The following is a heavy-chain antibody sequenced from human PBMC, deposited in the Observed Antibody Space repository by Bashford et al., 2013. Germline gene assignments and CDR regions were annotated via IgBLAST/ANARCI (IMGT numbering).Heavy chain of an antibody. D-gene: IGHD3-10*01. V-gene: IGHV4-61*02. Sequence: SSETLSLTCTVSGGSISSSNYYWGWIRQPAGKGLEWIGRIYTSGSTNYNPSLKSRVTMSVDTSKNQFSLKLSSVTAADTAVYYCARVATMVRGGGYYYYYGMDVWGQGTTVTVSS. CDR3: ARVATMVRGGGYYYYYGMDV. J-gene: IGHJ6*02. CDR1: GGSISSSNYY. CDR2: IYTSGST.